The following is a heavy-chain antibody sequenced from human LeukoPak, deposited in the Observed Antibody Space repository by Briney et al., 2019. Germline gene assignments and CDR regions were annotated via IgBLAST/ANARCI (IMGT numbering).Heavy chain of an antibody. J-gene: IGHJ4*02. CDR3: AKLSCSSTRCYINH. Sequence: PGGSLRLSCAASGFAFSTYAMRWVRQAPGKGLEWVAVISYDGGDKYFADSLKGRFTISRDNSKNTLYLQMNSLRVEDTAVYYCAKLSCSSTRCYINHWGQGTLVTVSS. CDR1: GFAFSTYA. V-gene: IGHV3-30*18. CDR2: ISYDGGDK. D-gene: IGHD2-2*01.